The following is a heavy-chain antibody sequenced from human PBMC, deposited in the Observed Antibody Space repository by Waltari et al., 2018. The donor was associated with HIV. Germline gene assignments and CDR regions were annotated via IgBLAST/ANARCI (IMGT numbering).Heavy chain of an antibody. V-gene: IGHV3-48*01. Sequence: EVQLVESGGGLVQPGGSLRLSCAASGFTFSNYTMNWVRQDPGKGLEWVSYISRSSSSIFYADSVKGRFTISRDNAKNSLYLQMNSLRVEDMAVYYCARDINGGWGYWGQGTLVTVAS. CDR1: GFTFSNYT. D-gene: IGHD7-27*01. CDR3: ARDINGGWGY. J-gene: IGHJ4*02. CDR2: ISRSSSSI.